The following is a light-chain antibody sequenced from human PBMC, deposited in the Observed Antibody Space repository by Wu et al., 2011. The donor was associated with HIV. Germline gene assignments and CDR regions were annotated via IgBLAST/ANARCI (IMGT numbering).Light chain of an antibody. CDR2: GAS. Sequence: CRASQSVSGDYIAWYQQKPGQAPRLLLYGASSRATGIPDRFSGSGSGTDFTLTISRLEPEDFAVYYCQQRKSWPRTFGQGTKVEIK. CDR1: QSVSGDY. V-gene: IGKV3D-20*02. CDR3: QQRKSWPRT. J-gene: IGKJ1*01.